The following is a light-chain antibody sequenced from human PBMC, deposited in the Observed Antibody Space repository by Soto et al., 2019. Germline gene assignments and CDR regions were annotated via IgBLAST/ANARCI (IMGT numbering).Light chain of an antibody. CDR1: QGISSY. V-gene: IGKV1-8*01. J-gene: IGKJ2*01. CDR3: QQYYSYPHT. Sequence: IRMTQSPSSLSASTGDRVTITCRASQGISSYLAWYQQKPGKAPKLLIYAASTLQSGVPSRFSGSGSGTDFTLTISCLQSEDFATYYCQQYYSYPHTFGQGTKLEIK. CDR2: AAS.